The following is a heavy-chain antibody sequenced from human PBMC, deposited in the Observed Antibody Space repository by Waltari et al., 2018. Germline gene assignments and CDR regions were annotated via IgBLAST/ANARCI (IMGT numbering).Heavy chain of an antibody. Sequence: QVQLVQSGAEVKKPGSSVTVSSETSGGAFTIYAITWVRQAPGQGLEWMGGIIPFFNTTNSAPKFQDRLTITADASTNTAYMELSSLRSDDTAVYYCARDHYYGSGSYYDYWGQGTLVTVSS. D-gene: IGHD3-10*01. V-gene: IGHV1-69*12. J-gene: IGHJ4*02. CDR2: IIPFFNTT. CDR1: GGAFTIYA. CDR3: ARDHYYGSGSYYDY.